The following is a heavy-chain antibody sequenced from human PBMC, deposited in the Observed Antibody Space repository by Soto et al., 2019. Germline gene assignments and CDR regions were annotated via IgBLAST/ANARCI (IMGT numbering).Heavy chain of an antibody. CDR2: INHSGST. Sequence: SETLPLTCAVYGGSFSGYYWSWIRQPPGKGLEWIGEINHSGSTNYNPSLKSRVTISVDTSKNQFSLKLSSVTAADTAVYYCARARGRYGSGSYYTKSQPNYHYYYGMDVWGQGTTVTVSS. D-gene: IGHD3-10*01. J-gene: IGHJ6*02. V-gene: IGHV4-34*01. CDR1: GGSFSGYY. CDR3: ARARGRYGSGSYYTKSQPNYHYYYGMDV.